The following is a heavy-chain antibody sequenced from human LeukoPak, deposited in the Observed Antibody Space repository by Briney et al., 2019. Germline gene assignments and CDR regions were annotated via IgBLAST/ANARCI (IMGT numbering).Heavy chain of an antibody. CDR2: IWYDGSNK. CDR1: GFTFSSYG. D-gene: IGHD3-22*01. V-gene: IGHV3-33*01. Sequence: PGRSLRLSCAASGFTFSSYGMHWVRQAPGKGLEWVAVIWYDGSNKYYADSVKGRFTISRDNSKNTLYLQMNSLRAEDTAVYYCARGYSSGFILDYWGQGTLVTVSS. CDR3: ARGYSSGFILDY. J-gene: IGHJ4*02.